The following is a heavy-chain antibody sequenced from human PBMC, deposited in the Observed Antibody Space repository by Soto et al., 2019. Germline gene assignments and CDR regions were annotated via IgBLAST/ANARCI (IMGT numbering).Heavy chain of an antibody. CDR2: IIPILGIA. CDR3: ARAPVMCGGDCYPFDL. V-gene: IGHV1-69*02. Sequence: QVQLVQSGAEVKKPGSSVKVSCKASGGTFSSYTISWVRQAPGQGLEWMGRIIPILGIANYAQKFQGRVTITADKATSTADVELSSLRSEDTAVYYCARAPVMCGGDCYPFDLWGRGTLVTVSS. J-gene: IGHJ2*01. CDR1: GGTFSSYT. D-gene: IGHD2-21*02.